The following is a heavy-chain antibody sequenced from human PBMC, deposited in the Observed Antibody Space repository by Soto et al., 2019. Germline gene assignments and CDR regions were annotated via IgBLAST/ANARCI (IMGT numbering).Heavy chain of an antibody. D-gene: IGHD3-10*01. V-gene: IGHV4-31*03. CDR3: ARDWVVGVGDAFDI. CDR1: GGSISSGGYY. CDR2: IYYSGST. J-gene: IGHJ3*02. Sequence: SETLSLTCSVSGGSISSGGYYWSWIRQHPGKGLEWIGYIYYSGSTYYNPSLKSRVTISVDTPKNQFSLKLSSVTAADTAVYYCARDWVVGVGDAFDIWGQGTMVTVSS.